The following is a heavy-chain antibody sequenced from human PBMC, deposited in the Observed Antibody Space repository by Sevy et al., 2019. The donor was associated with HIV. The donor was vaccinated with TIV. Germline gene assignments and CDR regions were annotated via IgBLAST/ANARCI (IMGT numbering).Heavy chain of an antibody. Sequence: GGSLRLSCTASGFTFDDYAMSWFRQAPGKGLEWVAFITRNSYEAYGGTREYAASVKDRFTISRDDSKSIAYLQMNSLKTEDTAMYYCSRALATAVTPEYYFDYWGQGTLVTVSS. J-gene: IGHJ4*02. CDR3: SRALATAVTPEYYFDY. CDR2: ITRNSYEAYGGTR. V-gene: IGHV3-49*03. CDR1: GFTFDDYA. D-gene: IGHD2-15*01.